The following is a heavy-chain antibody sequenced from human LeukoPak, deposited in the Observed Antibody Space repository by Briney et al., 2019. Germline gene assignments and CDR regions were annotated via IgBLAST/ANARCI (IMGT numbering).Heavy chain of an antibody. Sequence: GASVKVSCKASGYTFTGYYTHWVRQAPGQGLEWMGWINPNSGGTNYAQKFQGRVTMTRDTSISTAYMGLSRLRSDDTAVYYCARGGQYVLHYDSSGYPPRGHWGQGTLVTVSS. V-gene: IGHV1-2*02. D-gene: IGHD3-22*01. CDR1: GYTFTGYY. J-gene: IGHJ4*02. CDR3: ARGGQYVLHYDSSGYPPRGH. CDR2: INPNSGGT.